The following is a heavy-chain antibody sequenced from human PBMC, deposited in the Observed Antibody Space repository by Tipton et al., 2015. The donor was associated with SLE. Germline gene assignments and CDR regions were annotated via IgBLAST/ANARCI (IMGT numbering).Heavy chain of an antibody. V-gene: IGHV3-30*13. J-gene: IGHJ3*02. CDR3: ARDFQPAYLKACDI. CDR2: ISYDETNK. CDR1: GFTFDDYG. D-gene: IGHD3-10*01. Sequence: RSLRLSCAASGFTFDDYGMSWVRQAPGKGLEWVAIISYDETNKDYGVSVKGRFTISRDNSKNMLFLQMNSLRPEDTAMYYCARDFQPAYLKACDIWGQGTMVTVSS.